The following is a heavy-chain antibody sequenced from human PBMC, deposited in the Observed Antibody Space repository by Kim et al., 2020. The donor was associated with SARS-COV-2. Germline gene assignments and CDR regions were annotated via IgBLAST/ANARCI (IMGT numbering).Heavy chain of an antibody. V-gene: IGHV3-30*18. J-gene: IGHJ4*02. D-gene: IGHD3-10*01. CDR2: IANDGSGK. Sequence: GGYLRLSCAASGFTFSSYGMHWFRQAPGKGLAWVAVIANDGSGKYYADSVEGRFTISRDNSKNTLYLQMNSLRDEDTAIYYCVKEGEVGTMVRGLDYWGQGTLVTVS. CDR1: GFTFSSYG. CDR3: VKEGEVGTMVRGLDY.